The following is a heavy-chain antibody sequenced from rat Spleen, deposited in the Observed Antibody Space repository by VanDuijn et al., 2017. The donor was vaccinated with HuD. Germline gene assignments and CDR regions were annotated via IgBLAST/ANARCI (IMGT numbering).Heavy chain of an antibody. CDR2: ISTSGGST. Sequence: EVQLVESGGGLVQPGRSLKLSCAASGFTFSNYDMAWVRQAPTKGLEWVASISTSGGSTYYRDSVKGRFTVSRDNAKSTLYLQMDSLRSEDTATYYCARHGNYNNYGWFAYWGQGTLVTVSS. V-gene: IGHV5-25*01. CDR3: ARHGNYNNYGWFAY. D-gene: IGHD1-10*01. CDR1: GFTFSNYD. J-gene: IGHJ3*01.